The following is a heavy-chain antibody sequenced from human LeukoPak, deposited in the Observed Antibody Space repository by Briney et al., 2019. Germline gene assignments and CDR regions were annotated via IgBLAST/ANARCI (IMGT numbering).Heavy chain of an antibody. D-gene: IGHD3-16*01. Sequence: GESLKISCKGSGYTFTSYWIGWVRQMPGKGLEWMGIIFPGDSDTRYSPSFRGQVTIPADKSISTAYLQWSSLKASDTAIYYCARHWAADAFDIWGQGTMVTVSS. CDR2: IFPGDSDT. CDR1: GYTFTSYW. V-gene: IGHV5-51*01. CDR3: ARHWAADAFDI. J-gene: IGHJ3*02.